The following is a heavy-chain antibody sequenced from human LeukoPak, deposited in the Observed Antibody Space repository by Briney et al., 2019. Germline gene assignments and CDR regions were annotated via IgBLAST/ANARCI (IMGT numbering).Heavy chain of an antibody. CDR1: GFTFSSYA. D-gene: IGHD2-8*01. Sequence: GSLRLSCAASGFTFSSYAMSWVRQAPGKGLEWVSAISGSGGSTYYADSVKGRFTISRDNSKNTLYLQMNSLRAEDTAVYYCAKDDGDYLGMDVWGQGTTVTVSS. CDR2: ISGSGGST. CDR3: AKDDGDYLGMDV. J-gene: IGHJ6*02. V-gene: IGHV3-23*01.